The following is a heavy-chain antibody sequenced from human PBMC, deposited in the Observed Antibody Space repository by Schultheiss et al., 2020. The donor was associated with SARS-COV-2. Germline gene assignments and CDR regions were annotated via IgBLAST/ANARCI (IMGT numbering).Heavy chain of an antibody. CDR2: ISYDGSNK. D-gene: IGHD5-12*01. J-gene: IGHJ2*01. V-gene: IGHV3-30*04. CDR3: ARDRTGNSGGHFDL. Sequence: GGSLRLSCAASGFTFSSYTMNWVRQAPGKGLEWVAVISYDGSNKYYADSVKGRFTISRDNARNSLYLQMNSLRAEDTAVYYCARDRTGNSGGHFDLWGRGTLVTVSS. CDR1: GFTFSSYT.